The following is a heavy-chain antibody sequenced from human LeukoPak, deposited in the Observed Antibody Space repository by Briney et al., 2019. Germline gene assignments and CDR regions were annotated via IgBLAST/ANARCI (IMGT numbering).Heavy chain of an antibody. CDR2: IKSDGSSP. CDR1: GFTFSSYW. Sequence: AGGSLRLSCAASGFTFSSYWMHWVRHAPGKGLVWVSRIKSDGSSPTYADSVKGRFTISRDNARDTLYLQMNSLRAEDTAVYYCAKDLGITMIVVVPFDYWGQGTLVTVSS. J-gene: IGHJ4*02. CDR3: AKDLGITMIVVVPFDY. V-gene: IGHV3-74*01. D-gene: IGHD3-22*01.